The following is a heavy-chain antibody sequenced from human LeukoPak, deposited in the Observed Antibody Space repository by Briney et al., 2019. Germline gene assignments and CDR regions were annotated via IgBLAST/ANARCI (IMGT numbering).Heavy chain of an antibody. V-gene: IGHV5-51*01. CDR2: IYFGDSDT. J-gene: IGHJ4*02. D-gene: IGHD6-19*01. Sequence: GESLKISCKGSGDSFSSSWIGWVRQMPGKGLEWMGIIYFGDSDTRYSPSLQGQVTISVDKSIRTAYLQWRSLKASDNALYYCARLERSSGWYMGYWGQGTLVTVSS. CDR1: GDSFSSSW. CDR3: ARLERSSGWYMGY.